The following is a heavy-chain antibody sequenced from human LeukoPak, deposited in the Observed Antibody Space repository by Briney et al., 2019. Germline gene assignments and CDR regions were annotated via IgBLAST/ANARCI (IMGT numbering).Heavy chain of an antibody. Sequence: GGSLRLSCAASGFSSSDYWMHWVRHAPGKGLVWVSRMNSDGTTTNYADSVKGRFTISRDNAKNSLYLQMNSLRADDTGVYYCARDRRGPFDYWGQGTLVTVSS. D-gene: IGHD3-10*01. CDR2: MNSDGTTT. J-gene: IGHJ4*02. V-gene: IGHV3-74*01. CDR1: GFSSSDYW. CDR3: ARDRRGPFDY.